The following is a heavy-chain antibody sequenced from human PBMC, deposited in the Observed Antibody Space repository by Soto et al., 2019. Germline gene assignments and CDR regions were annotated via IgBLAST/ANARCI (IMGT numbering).Heavy chain of an antibody. CDR3: AISYDILTGYPENWFDP. CDR1: GGSISRYS. D-gene: IGHD3-9*01. V-gene: IGHV4-59*01. Sequence: SETLCLTWFVSGGSISRYSWSWIRQPPGKGLEWIGHFYYTGSNSYNPSLKSRITLSVDTSKNEFSLKLASVTAADTAIYYCAISYDILTGYPENWFDPWGQGIQVTVS. J-gene: IGHJ5*02. CDR2: FYYTGSN.